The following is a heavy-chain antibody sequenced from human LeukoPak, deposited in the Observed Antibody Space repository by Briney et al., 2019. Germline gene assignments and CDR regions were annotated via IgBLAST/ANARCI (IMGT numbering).Heavy chain of an antibody. CDR1: GGSISSTNYY. V-gene: IGHV4-39*01. CDR2: IYYSGNT. J-gene: IGHJ5*02. D-gene: IGHD3-3*01. Sequence: PSETLSLTCTVSGGSISSTNYYRGWIRQPPGKGLEWIGTIYYSGNTYYNPSLKGRVTIFVDTSKNHFSLKLSFVTASDTAVYYCARQRSNSGYYSNWFDPWGQGTLVTVSS. CDR3: ARQRSNSGYYSNWFDP.